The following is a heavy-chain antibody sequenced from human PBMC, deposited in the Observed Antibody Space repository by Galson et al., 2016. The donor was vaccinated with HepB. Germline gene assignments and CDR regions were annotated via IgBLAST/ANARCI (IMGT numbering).Heavy chain of an antibody. D-gene: IGHD2-21*02. J-gene: IGHJ6*02. V-gene: IGHV1-46*01. CDR3: ARDPCGGDCYSPYRFYYYDMDV. CDR1: GYTFTGYY. Sequence: SVKVSCKASGYTFTGYYMHWVRQAPGQGLEWMGIINPSGGSTSYAQKFQGRVTMTRDTSTSTVYMELRSLRSEDTAVYYCARDPCGGDCYSPYRFYYYDMDVWGQGTTVTV. CDR2: INPSGGST.